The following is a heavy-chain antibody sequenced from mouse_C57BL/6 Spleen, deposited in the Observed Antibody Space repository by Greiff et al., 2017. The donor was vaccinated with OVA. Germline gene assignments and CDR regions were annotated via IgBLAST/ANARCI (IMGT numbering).Heavy chain of an antibody. V-gene: IGHV1-82*01. CDR2: IYPGDGDT. CDR3: ARYYGSFYAMDY. CDR1: GYAFSSSW. Sequence: VKLVESGPELVKPGASVKISCKASGYAFSSSWMNWVKQRPGKGLEWIGRIYPGDGDTNYNGKFKGKATLTADKSSSTAYMQLSSLTSEDSAVYFCARYYGSFYAMDYWGQGTSVTVSS. D-gene: IGHD1-1*01. J-gene: IGHJ4*01.